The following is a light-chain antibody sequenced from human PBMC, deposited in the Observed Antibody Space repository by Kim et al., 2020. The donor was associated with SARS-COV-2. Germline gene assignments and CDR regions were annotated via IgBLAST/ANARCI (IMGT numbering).Light chain of an antibody. J-gene: IGLJ3*02. Sequence: QSVLTQPPSASGTPGQSVTISCSGGNANIGKTFVYWYQQLPGTAPKLLIYGNNQRPSGVPDRFSGSKSGTSASLAISGLRSEDEADYYCAAWDDSLSGRLFGGGTQLTVL. CDR3: AAWDDSLSGRL. V-gene: IGLV1-47*02. CDR1: NANIGKTF. CDR2: GNN.